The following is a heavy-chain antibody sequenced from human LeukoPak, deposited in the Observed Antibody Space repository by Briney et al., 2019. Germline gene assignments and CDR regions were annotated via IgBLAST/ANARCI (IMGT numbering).Heavy chain of an antibody. CDR2: ISSSSSYI. CDR3: ARSTYSSSWYSYYYYGMDV. Sequence: GGSLRLSCAASGFTFSSYSMNWVRQAPGKGLEWVSSISSSSSYIYYADPVKGRFTISRDNAKNSLYLQMNSLRAEDTAVYYCARSTYSSSWYSYYYYGMDVWGQGTTVTVSS. J-gene: IGHJ6*02. CDR1: GFTFSSYS. D-gene: IGHD6-13*01. V-gene: IGHV3-21*01.